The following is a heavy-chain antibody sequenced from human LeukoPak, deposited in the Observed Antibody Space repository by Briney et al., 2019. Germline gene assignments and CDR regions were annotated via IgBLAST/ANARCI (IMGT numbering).Heavy chain of an antibody. J-gene: IGHJ4*02. CDR2: ISGSGGST. D-gene: IGHD3-3*01. CDR1: GFTFSSYA. V-gene: IGHV3-23*01. Sequence: GGSLRLSCAASGFTFSSYAMRWVRQAPGKGLEWVSAISGSGGSTYYADSVKGRFTISRDNSKNTLYLQMNSLRAEDTAVYYCAKVDPVWSGYYTVDYWGQGTLVTVSS. CDR3: AKVDPVWSGYYTVDY.